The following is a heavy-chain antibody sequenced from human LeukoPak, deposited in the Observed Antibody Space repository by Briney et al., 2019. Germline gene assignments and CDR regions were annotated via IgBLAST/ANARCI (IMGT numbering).Heavy chain of an antibody. V-gene: IGHV1-2*02. D-gene: IGHD5-24*01. J-gene: IGHJ4*02. CDR1: GYTFTGYY. Sequence: ASVKVSCKASGYTFTGYYMHWVRQAPGQGLEWMGWINPNSGGTNYAQKFQGRVTMTRDTSISTAYMELSRLRSDDTAVYYCAKDVRDGYNLYYFDYWGQGTLVTVSS. CDR3: AKDVRDGYNLYYFDY. CDR2: INPNSGGT.